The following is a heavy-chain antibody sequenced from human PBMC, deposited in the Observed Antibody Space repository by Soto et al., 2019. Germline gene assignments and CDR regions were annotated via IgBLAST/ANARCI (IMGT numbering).Heavy chain of an antibody. Sequence: PGGSLRLSCAASGFTFSSYAMHWVRQAPGKGLEWVAVISYDGSNKYYADSVKGRFTISRDNSKNTLYLQMNSLRAEDTAVYYCASNEGSLSGSYYFYYCGMDVWGQGTTVTVSS. CDR1: GFTFSSYA. V-gene: IGHV3-30-3*01. D-gene: IGHD3-10*01. J-gene: IGHJ6*02. CDR2: ISYDGSNK. CDR3: ASNEGSLSGSYYFYYCGMDV.